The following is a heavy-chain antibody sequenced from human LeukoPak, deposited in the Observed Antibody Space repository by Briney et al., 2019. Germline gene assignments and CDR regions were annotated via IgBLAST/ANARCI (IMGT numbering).Heavy chain of an antibody. J-gene: IGHJ4*02. D-gene: IGHD1-26*01. CDR1: GGSFSGYY. CDR2: INHSGST. CDR3: ARLVGETDYFDY. Sequence: SETLSLTCAVYGGSFSGYYWSWIRQPPGKGLEWIGEINHSGSTSYNPSLKSRVTISVDTSKNQFSLKLSSVTAADTAVYYCARLVGETDYFDYWGQGTLVTVSS. V-gene: IGHV4-34*01.